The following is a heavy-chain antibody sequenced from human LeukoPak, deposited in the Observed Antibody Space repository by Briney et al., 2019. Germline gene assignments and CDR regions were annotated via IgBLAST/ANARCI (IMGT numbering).Heavy chain of an antibody. Sequence: ASVKVSCKASGYTFTSYAMNWVRQAPGQGLEWMGWINTNTGNPTYAQGFTGRFVFSLDTSFSTAYLQISSLKAEDTAVYYCARGLWWYYDSSGYYYPFDYWGQGTLVTVSS. J-gene: IGHJ4*02. CDR1: GYTFTSYA. CDR3: ARGLWWYYDSSGYYYPFDY. CDR2: INTNTGNP. D-gene: IGHD3-22*01. V-gene: IGHV7-4-1*02.